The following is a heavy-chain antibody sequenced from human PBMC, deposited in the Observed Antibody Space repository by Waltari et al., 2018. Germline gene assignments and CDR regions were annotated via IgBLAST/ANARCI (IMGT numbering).Heavy chain of an antibody. Sequence: QLQLQHSGPGLVRPSGTLSLTCTVPVDSMTSRYCWSWGRQPPGRGLEWIVQVRGDGKTNYNPSVASRVSVSLDTDIYQFSLTVTSATAADTAVYYCARDRGRGLYLDSWGPGTLVTVSP. J-gene: IGHJ4*02. CDR1: VDSMTSRYC. CDR3: ARDRGRGLYLDS. D-gene: IGHD2-15*01. V-gene: IGHV4-4*02. CDR2: VRGDGKT.